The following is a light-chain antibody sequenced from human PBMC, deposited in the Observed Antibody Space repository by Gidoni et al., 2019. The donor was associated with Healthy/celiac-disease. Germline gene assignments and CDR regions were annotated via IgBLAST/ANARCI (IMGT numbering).Light chain of an antibody. CDR3: QHSYSTPWT. V-gene: IGKV1-39*01. J-gene: IGKJ1*01. Sequence: DIQMTQSPSSLSAAVGDRVPITCLASQSISSYLNWYQQKPGKAPKLLIYAASSLQSGVPSRFSGSGSGTDFTLTTSSLQPEDFATYYFQHSYSTPWTFGQGTKVEIK. CDR2: AAS. CDR1: QSISSY.